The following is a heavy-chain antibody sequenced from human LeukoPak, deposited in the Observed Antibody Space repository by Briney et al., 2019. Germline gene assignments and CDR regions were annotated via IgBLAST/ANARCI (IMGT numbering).Heavy chain of an antibody. CDR1: GYTFTSYA. CDR2: INAGNGNT. Sequence: ASVKVSCKASGYTFTSYAMHWVRQDPGQRLEWMGWINAGNGNTKYSQKFQGRVTITRDTSASTAYMELSSLRSEDTAVYYCARGGIYDFWSGSFDYWGQGTLVTVSS. V-gene: IGHV1-3*01. D-gene: IGHD3-3*01. J-gene: IGHJ4*02. CDR3: ARGGIYDFWSGSFDY.